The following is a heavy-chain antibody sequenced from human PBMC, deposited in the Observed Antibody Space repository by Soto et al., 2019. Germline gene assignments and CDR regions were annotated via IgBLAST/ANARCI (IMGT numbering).Heavy chain of an antibody. J-gene: IGHJ6*02. CDR2: IWYDGSNK. V-gene: IGHV3-33*01. Sequence: GGSLRLSCAASGFTFSSYGMHWVRQAPGKGLEWVAVIWYDGSNKYYADSVKGRFTISRDNSKNTLYLQMNSLRAEDTAVYYCARTVAGTVYYGMDVWGQGTTVTVSS. CDR1: GFTFSSYG. CDR3: ARTVAGTVYYGMDV. D-gene: IGHD6-19*01.